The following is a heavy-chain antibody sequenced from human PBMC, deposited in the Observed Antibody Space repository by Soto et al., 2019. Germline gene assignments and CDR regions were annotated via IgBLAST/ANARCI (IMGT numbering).Heavy chain of an antibody. J-gene: IGHJ6*04. CDR1: GYTFTSYG. D-gene: IGHD2-2*01. CDR2: ISAYNGNT. CDR3: ARGALKDIVLVSAAQDYYYGMDV. Sequence: ASVKVSCKASGYTFTSYGISWVRQAPGQGLEWMGWISAYNGNTNYAQKLQGRVTMTTDTSTSTAYMELRSLRSDDTAVYYCARGALKDIVLVSAAQDYYYGMDVWGKGTTVTVSS. V-gene: IGHV1-18*01.